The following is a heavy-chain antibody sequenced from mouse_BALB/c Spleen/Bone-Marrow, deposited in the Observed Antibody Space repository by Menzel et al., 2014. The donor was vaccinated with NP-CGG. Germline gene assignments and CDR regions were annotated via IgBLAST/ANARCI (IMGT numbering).Heavy chain of an antibody. Sequence: EVHLVESGPELVKPGASMKISCKASGYSFTGYTMNWVKQSHGKNLEWIGLINPYNGGTSYNQKFKGKATLTVDKSSSTAYMELLSLTSEDSAVYYCARGISTMITAWFAYWGQGTLVTVSA. CDR2: INPYNGGT. J-gene: IGHJ3*01. V-gene: IGHV1-18*01. CDR3: ARGISTMITAWFAY. D-gene: IGHD2-4*01. CDR1: GYSFTGYT.